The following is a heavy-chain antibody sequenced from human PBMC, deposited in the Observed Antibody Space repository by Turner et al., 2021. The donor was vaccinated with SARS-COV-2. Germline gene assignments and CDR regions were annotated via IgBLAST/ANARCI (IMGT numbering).Heavy chain of an antibody. J-gene: IGHJ2*01. V-gene: IGHV3-74*01. CDR1: GLSFRNYW. D-gene: IGHD3-10*01. CDR2: VNSDGSSV. Sequence: EVHLVESGGGLVQPGGSLRLSCKTSGLSFRNYWMHWVRLAPGKGLMWVSRVNSDGSSVDYADFVKGRFTISRDNAKDTLYLQMNSLRAEDTAVYYCARDTGDFDLWGRGTLVTVSS. CDR3: ARDTGDFDL.